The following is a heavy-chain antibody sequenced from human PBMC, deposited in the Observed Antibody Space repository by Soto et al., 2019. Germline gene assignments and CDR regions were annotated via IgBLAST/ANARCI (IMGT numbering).Heavy chain of an antibody. CDR2: ISGSGGST. J-gene: IGHJ4*02. V-gene: IGHV3-23*01. D-gene: IGHD6-13*01. CDR1: GFTFSSYA. CDR3: AKDPSPYSSSWYDYYFDY. Sequence: GGSLRLSCAASGFTFSSYAMSWVRQAPGKGLEWVSAISGSGGSTYYADSVKGRFTISRDNSKNTLYLQMNSLRAEDTAVYYCAKDPSPYSSSWYDYYFDYWGQGTLVTVSS.